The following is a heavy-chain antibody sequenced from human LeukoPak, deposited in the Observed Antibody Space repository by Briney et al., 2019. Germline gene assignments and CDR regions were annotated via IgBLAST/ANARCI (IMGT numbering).Heavy chain of an antibody. CDR1: GFTFSSYE. V-gene: IGHV3-20*04. CDR3: ARVVSVVSGYCSSTSCSEDYYYYYMDV. J-gene: IGHJ6*03. CDR2: INWNGGST. Sequence: GGSLRLSCAASGFTFSSYEMNWVRQAPGKGLEWVSGINWNGGSTGYADSVKGRFTISRDNAKNSLYLQMNSLRAEDTALYYCARVVSVVSGYCSSTSCSEDYYYYYMDVWGKGTTVTVSS. D-gene: IGHD2-2*01.